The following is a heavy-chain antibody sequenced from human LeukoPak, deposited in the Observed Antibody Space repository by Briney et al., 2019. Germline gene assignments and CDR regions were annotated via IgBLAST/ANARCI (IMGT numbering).Heavy chain of an antibody. CDR2: IYYSGST. V-gene: IGHV4-59*08. CDR1: GGSISSYY. D-gene: IGHD1/OR15-1a*01. J-gene: IGHJ5*02. Sequence: SETLSLTCTVSGGSISSYYWSWIRQPPGKGLEWIGYIYYSGSTNYNPSLKSRVTISVDTSKNQFSLKLSSVTAADTAVYYCARSQQPRWFDPWGQGTLVTVSS. CDR3: ARSQQPRWFDP.